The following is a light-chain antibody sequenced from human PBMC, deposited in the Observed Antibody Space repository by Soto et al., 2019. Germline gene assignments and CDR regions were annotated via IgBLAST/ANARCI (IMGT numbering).Light chain of an antibody. V-gene: IGLV2-14*03. J-gene: IGLJ2*01. CDR2: DVS. CDR3: SSYTTSKTAL. CDR1: SSDVGGYNY. Sequence: SALTQPASVSGSPGQSITISCTGTSSDVGGYNYVSWYQHHPGKAPKLMIYDVSNRPSGVSDRFSGSKSGNTASLTISGLQAEDEADYYCSSYTTSKTALFGGGTKVTVL.